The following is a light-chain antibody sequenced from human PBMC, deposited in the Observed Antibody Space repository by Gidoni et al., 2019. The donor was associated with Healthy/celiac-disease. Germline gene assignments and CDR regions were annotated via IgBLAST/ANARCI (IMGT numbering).Light chain of an antibody. CDR1: SSDVGGYNY. CDR2: DVS. CDR3: GSYTSSTTYWV. V-gene: IGLV2-14*03. J-gene: IGLJ3*02. Sequence: QSALTQPASVSGSPGQSITISCTGISSDVGGYNYVSWYQQHPGKVPKLMIYDVSNRPSGVSNRFSGSKSGNTASLTISGLQAEDEADYHCGSYTSSTTYWVFGGGTKLTVL.